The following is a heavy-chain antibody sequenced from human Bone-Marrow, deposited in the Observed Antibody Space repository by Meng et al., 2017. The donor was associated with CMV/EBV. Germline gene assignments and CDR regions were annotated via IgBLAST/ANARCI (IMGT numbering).Heavy chain of an antibody. J-gene: IGHJ5*02. CDR3: ARGLGLEPARNWFDP. CDR1: GFTFDDYG. CDR2: INWNGGST. V-gene: IGHV3-20*04. Sequence: GGSLRLSCAASGFTFDDYGMSWVRQAPGKGLEWVSGINWNGGSTGYADSVKGRFTISRDNSKNTLYLQMNSLRAEDTAVYYCARGLGLEPARNWFDPWGQGTLVTVSS. D-gene: IGHD1-1*01.